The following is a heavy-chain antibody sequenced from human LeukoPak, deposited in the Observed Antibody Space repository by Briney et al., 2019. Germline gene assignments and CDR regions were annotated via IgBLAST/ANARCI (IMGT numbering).Heavy chain of an antibody. Sequence: ASVKVSCKASGYTFTNYDINWVRQATGQGLEWLGWMNPNSGNTGYAQKFQGRVTIARNTSISTAYMELSSLRSEDTAVYYCASKWVTYYYNSSAYHYPTDVFDIWGQGTMVTVSS. V-gene: IGHV1-8*03. CDR3: ASKWVTYYYNSSAYHYPTDVFDI. CDR2: MNPNSGNT. J-gene: IGHJ3*02. CDR1: GYTFTNYD. D-gene: IGHD3-22*01.